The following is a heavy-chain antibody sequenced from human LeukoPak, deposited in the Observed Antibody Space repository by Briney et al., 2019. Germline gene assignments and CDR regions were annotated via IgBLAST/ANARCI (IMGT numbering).Heavy chain of an antibody. V-gene: IGHV3-33*01. Sequence: GGSLRLSCAASGFTLSSYGMHWVRQAPGKGLEWVAVIWYDGSNKYYADSVKGRFTISRDNSKNTLYLRMNSLRAEDTAVYYCARGWRTFDYWGQGTLVTVSS. CDR2: IWYDGSNK. CDR3: ARGWRTFDY. D-gene: IGHD3-3*01. CDR1: GFTLSSYG. J-gene: IGHJ4*02.